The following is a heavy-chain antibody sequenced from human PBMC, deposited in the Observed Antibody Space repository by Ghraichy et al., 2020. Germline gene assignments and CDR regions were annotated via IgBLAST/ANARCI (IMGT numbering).Heavy chain of an antibody. D-gene: IGHD4-17*01. CDR3: ARCYGDYVRWFDP. CDR1: GGSVSSGSYY. CDR2: IYYSGST. V-gene: IGHV4-61*01. Sequence: SETLSLTCTVSGGSVSSGSYYWSWIRQPPGKGLEWIGYIYYSGSTNYNPSLKSRVTISVDTSKNQFSLKLSSVTAADTAVYYCARCYGDYVRWFDPWGQGTLVTVSS. J-gene: IGHJ5*02.